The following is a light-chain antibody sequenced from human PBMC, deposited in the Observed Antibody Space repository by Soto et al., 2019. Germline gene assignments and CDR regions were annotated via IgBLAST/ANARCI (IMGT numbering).Light chain of an antibody. CDR2: GAS. CDR3: QQRSNWRVT. CDR1: QSVSSN. Sequence: EIVLTQSPATLSVSPAERAALXWWASQSVSSNLAWYQQKPGQAPRLLIYGASTRATGIPARFSGRGSGADFTLTISSLEPEDFAVYYCQQRSNWRVTFGGGTKVDIK. J-gene: IGKJ4*01. V-gene: IGKV3-11*01.